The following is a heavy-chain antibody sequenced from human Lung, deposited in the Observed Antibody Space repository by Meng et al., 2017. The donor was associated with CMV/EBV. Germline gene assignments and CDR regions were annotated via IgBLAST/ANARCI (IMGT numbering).Heavy chain of an antibody. CDR2: TYYRSKWYN. Sequence: QIHLQQSGPGLVKLSQTLSLTCDISGDSVSSDSAAWNWIRQSPSRGLEWLGRTYYRSKWYNDYAASVESRITINPDTSKNQFSLQLNSVTPDDTAVYYCARIAWNVAAFWGQGTLVTVSS. V-gene: IGHV6-1*01. CDR1: GDSVSSDSAA. J-gene: IGHJ4*02. D-gene: IGHD1-1*01. CDR3: ARIAWNVAAF.